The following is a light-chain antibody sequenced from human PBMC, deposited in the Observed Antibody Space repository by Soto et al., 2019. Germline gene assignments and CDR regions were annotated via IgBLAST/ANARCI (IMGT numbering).Light chain of an antibody. J-gene: IGKJ3*01. CDR3: QKYNSVPRT. CDR1: EGISNY. CDR2: AAS. V-gene: IGKV1-27*01. Sequence: DRVTLTCRASEGISNYLAWYQQKPGRVPKLLIYAASTLQSGVPSRFSGSGSGTEFTLTINSLQPEDVAIYYCQKYNSVPRTFGPGTKVDIK.